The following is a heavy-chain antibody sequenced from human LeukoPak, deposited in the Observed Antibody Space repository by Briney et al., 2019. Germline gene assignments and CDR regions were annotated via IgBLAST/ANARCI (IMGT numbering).Heavy chain of an antibody. CDR3: ARDDTYDYVWGSYRCSAFDI. CDR1: GYTFTTYY. Sequence: GASVKVSCKASGYTFTTYYIHWVRQAPGQGLEWMGRIDPAGGSTSYAQKFPGRVTMTRETYPRAVYMELSGLRAEDTAVYYCARDDTYDYVWGSYRCSAFDIWGQGTMVTVSS. D-gene: IGHD3-16*02. J-gene: IGHJ3*02. V-gene: IGHV1-46*01. CDR2: IDPAGGST.